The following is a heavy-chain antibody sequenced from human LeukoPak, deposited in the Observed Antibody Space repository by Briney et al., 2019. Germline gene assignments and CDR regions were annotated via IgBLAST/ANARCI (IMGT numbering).Heavy chain of an antibody. J-gene: IGHJ4*02. CDR3: ASEYYYDSSGYFYVSSYFDY. V-gene: IGHV3-21*01. Sequence: PGGSLRLSCAASGFTFSSYSMNWVRQAPGKGLEWVSSISSTSSYIYYADSMKGRFTISRDNAKNSLYLQMNSLRAEDTAVYYCASEYYYDSSGYFYVSSYFDYWGQGTLVTVSS. CDR1: GFTFSSYS. CDR2: ISSTSSYI. D-gene: IGHD3-22*01.